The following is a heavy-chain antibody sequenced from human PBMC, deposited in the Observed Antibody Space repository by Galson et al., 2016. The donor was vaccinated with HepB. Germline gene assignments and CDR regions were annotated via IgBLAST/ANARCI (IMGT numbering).Heavy chain of an antibody. Sequence: SVKVSCKASGGTFGTYAISWVRQAPGQGLDWMGGIIPIYGTTHYAQKFQGRVTMTADESTNAAYMELSSLRSEDTAVYYCAGEREGAAGYYYYGMDVWGQWTPGTVSS. CDR3: AGEREGAAGYYYYGMDV. CDR2: IIPIYGTT. D-gene: IGHD1-26*01. V-gene: IGHV1-69*13. CDR1: GGTFGTYA. J-gene: IGHJ6*02.